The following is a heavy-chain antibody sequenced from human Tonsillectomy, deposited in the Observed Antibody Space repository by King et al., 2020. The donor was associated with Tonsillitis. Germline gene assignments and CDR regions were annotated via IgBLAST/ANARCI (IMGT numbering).Heavy chain of an antibody. CDR3: AHQLTVGARVFDY. CDR1: GFSLSTTELN. D-gene: IGHD4-23*01. CDR2: IYWDDDQ. J-gene: IGHJ4*02. V-gene: IGHV2-5*02. Sequence: TLKESGPTLVKPTQTLTLTCTLSGFSLSTTELNVGWIRQPPGKALEWLALIYWDDDQPYSPSLRSRLPLTRDTSKNQVVLTMTNMDPVDTATYFCAHQLTVGARVFDYWGQGTLVTVSS.